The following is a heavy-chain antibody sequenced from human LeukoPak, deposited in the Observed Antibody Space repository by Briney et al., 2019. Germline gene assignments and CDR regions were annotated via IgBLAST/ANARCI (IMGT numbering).Heavy chain of an antibody. CDR3: ARVWGSYRYTGVDY. J-gene: IGHJ4*02. CDR2: ISGSGGST. Sequence: GGSLRLSCAASGFTFSSYAMSWVRQAPGKGLEWVSAISGSGGSTYYADSVKGRFTISRDNSKNTLYLQMNSLRAEDTAVYYCARVWGSYRYTGVDYWGQGTLVTVSS. D-gene: IGHD3-16*02. CDR1: GFTFSSYA. V-gene: IGHV3-23*01.